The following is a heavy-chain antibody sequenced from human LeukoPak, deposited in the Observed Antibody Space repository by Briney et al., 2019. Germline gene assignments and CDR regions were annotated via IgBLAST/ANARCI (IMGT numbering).Heavy chain of an antibody. V-gene: IGHV3-21*01. J-gene: IGHJ4*02. CDR1: GFTFSSYS. CDR2: ISSSSSYI. D-gene: IGHD5-18*01. CDR3: ARGGVDTAPYYFDY. Sequence: GGSLRLSCAASGFTFSSYSMNWVRQAPGKGLEWISSISSSSSYIYYADSVKGRFTISRDNAKNSLYLQMNSLRAEDTAVYYCARGGVDTAPYYFDYWGQGTLVTVSS.